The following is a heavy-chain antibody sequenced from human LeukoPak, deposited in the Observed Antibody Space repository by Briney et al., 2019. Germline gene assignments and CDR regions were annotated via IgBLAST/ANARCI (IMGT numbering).Heavy chain of an antibody. Sequence: GGSLRLSCSVPVFKFSDYPMSWIRRTPGKGLESISYISNGGGTIYYSDTEKGLCTISRHNDKNPLYLQMNSQRAEDTAVYYWAKDRYGDFRLDYWGQGTLVTVSS. D-gene: IGHD4-17*01. V-gene: IGHV3-11*04. CDR3: AKDRYGDFRLDY. CDR1: VFKFSDYP. CDR2: ISNGGGTI. J-gene: IGHJ4*02.